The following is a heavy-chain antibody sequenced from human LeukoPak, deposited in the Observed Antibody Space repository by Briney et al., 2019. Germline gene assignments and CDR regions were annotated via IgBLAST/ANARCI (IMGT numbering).Heavy chain of an antibody. CDR1: GYSISSGYC. CDR3: ARHLRRVTTEYFDY. D-gene: IGHD4-17*01. V-gene: IGHV4-38-2*02. Sequence: SETLSLTCTVSGYSISSGYCWGWIRQPPGKGLEWIGSIYHSGSTYYNPSLKSRVTISVDTSKNQFSLKLSSVTAADTAVYYCARHLRRVTTEYFDYWGQGTLVTVSS. CDR2: IYHSGST. J-gene: IGHJ4*02.